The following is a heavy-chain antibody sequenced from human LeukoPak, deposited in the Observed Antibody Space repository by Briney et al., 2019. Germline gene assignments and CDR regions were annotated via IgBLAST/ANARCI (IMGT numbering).Heavy chain of an antibody. CDR3: AKDETVGATCPSY. Sequence: GGSLRLSCAASGFTFSSYSMNWVRQAPGKGLEWVAVISYDGSNKYYADSVKGRFTISRDNSKNTLYLQMNSLRAEDTAVYYCAKDETVGATCPSYWGQGTLVTVSS. V-gene: IGHV3-30*18. J-gene: IGHJ4*02. CDR2: ISYDGSNK. CDR1: GFTFSSYS. D-gene: IGHD1-26*01.